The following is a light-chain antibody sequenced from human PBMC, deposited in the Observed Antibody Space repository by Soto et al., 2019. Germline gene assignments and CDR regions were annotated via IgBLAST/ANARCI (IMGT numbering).Light chain of an antibody. V-gene: IGLV2-8*01. CDR2: EVN. J-gene: IGLJ1*01. CDR1: TSDVGGYEY. CDR3: SSYTDRNNLV. Sequence: QSVLTQPPSASGSPGQSVTISCTGSTSDVGGYEYVSWYQQHPGKAPKLMIFEVNKRPSGVPNRFSGSKSGNTASLTVSGLQSEDEADYYCSSYTDRNNLVFGTGTKLTVL.